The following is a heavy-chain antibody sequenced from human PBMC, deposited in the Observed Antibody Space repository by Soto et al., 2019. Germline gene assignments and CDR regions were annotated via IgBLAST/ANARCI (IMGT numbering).Heavy chain of an antibody. Sequence: GGSLRLSCAASGFTFSSYGMHWVRQAPGKGLEWVAVIWYDGSNKYYADSVKGRFTISRDNSKNTLYLQMNSLRAEDTAVYYCARDLMTSLEVTAPYYYGMDVWGQGTTVTVSS. CDR2: IWYDGSNK. CDR3: ARDLMTSLEVTAPYYYGMDV. J-gene: IGHJ6*02. V-gene: IGHV3-33*01. D-gene: IGHD2-21*02. CDR1: GFTFSSYG.